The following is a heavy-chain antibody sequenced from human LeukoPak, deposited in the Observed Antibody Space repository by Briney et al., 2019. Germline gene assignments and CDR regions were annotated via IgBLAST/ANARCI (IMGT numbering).Heavy chain of an antibody. D-gene: IGHD2-15*01. CDR1: GVTFSDHY. V-gene: IGHV3-72*01. Sequence: GGSLRLSCAASGVTFSDHYMDWVRQAPGKGLECVGRSKNKANSYITQYAAFVQGRFTISRDDSKNSLYLQINSLKTEDTAVYYCARDDGGQGDYWGQGTLVTVSS. J-gene: IGHJ4*02. CDR3: ARDDGGQGDY. CDR2: SKNKANSYIT.